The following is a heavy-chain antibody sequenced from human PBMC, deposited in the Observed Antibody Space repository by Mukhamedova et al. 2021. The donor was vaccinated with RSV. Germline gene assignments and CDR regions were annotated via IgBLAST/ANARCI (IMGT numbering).Heavy chain of an antibody. Sequence: WVAAIRFDGSKTYYIDSVKGRFTISRDDSKNTLFLQMNSRRAEDTAVYYCARDSDTTSHHWFFDLWGRGTTVTVSS. D-gene: IGHD2/OR15-2a*01. CDR3: ARDSDTTSHHWFFDL. J-gene: IGHJ2*01. CDR2: IRFDGSKT. V-gene: IGHV3-33*01.